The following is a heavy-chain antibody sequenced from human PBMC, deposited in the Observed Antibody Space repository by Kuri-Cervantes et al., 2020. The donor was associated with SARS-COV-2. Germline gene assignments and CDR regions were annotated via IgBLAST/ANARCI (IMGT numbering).Heavy chain of an antibody. J-gene: IGHJ4*02. CDR2: IIPILGIA. D-gene: IGHD3-10*01. CDR1: GYTFTSYG. Sequence: SVKVSCKASGYTFTSYGTSWVRQAPGQGLEWMGRIIPILGIANYAQKFQGRVTVTADKSTSTAYMELSSLRSEDTAVYYCASQTEIYGSGSYYFDYWGQGTLVTVSS. CDR3: ASQTEIYGSGSYYFDY. V-gene: IGHV1-69*04.